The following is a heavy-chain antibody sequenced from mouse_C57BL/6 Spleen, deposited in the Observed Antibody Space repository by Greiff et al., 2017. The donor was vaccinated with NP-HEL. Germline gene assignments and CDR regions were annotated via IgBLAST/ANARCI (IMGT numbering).Heavy chain of an antibody. D-gene: IGHD2-3*01. J-gene: IGHJ3*01. CDR3: ARDDGYYGGFAY. V-gene: IGHV5-16*01. Sequence: EVQRVESEGGLVQPGSSMKLSCTASGFTFSDYYMAWVRQVPEKGLEWVANINYDGSSTYYLDSLRSRFIISRDNAKNILYLQMSSLKSEDTATYYCARDDGYYGGFAYWGQGTLVTVSA. CDR2: INYDGSST. CDR1: GFTFSDYY.